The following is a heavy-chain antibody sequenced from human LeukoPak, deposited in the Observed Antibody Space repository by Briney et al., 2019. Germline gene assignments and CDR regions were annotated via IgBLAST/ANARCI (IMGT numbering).Heavy chain of an antibody. J-gene: IGHJ4*02. V-gene: IGHV3-23*01. CDR1: GFTLSSYA. D-gene: IGHD2-15*01. CDR3: AKAPVTTCSGAYCYPFDY. Sequence: GGSLRLSCAASGFTLSSYAMSWVRQGPGKGLEWVSAISVSGNTYHADSVKGRFTISRDSSKNTLYLQMNSLRAEHAAVYYCAKAPVTTCSGAYCYPFDYWGQGTLVTVSS. CDR2: ISVSGNT.